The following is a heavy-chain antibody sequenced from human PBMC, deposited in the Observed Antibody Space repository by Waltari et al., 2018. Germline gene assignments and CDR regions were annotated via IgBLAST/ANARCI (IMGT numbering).Heavy chain of an antibody. CDR2: MNPNSGNT. CDR3: ARGFPAAARTYYGMDV. D-gene: IGHD6-13*01. CDR1: GYTFTSYD. J-gene: IGHJ6*02. Sequence: QVQLVQSGAEVKKPGASVKVSCKASGYTFTSYDIHWVRQATGQGLEWMGWMNPNSGNTGYAQKFQGRVTMTRNTSISTAYMELSSLRSEDTAVYYCARGFPAAARTYYGMDVWGQGTTVTVSS. V-gene: IGHV1-8*01.